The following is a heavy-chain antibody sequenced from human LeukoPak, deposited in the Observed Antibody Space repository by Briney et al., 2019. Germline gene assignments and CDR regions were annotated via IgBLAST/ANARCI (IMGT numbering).Heavy chain of an antibody. D-gene: IGHD4-11*01. CDR2: ISSSSTI. CDR3: ARDRTVTTENYFDY. CDR1: GFTFSSYS. V-gene: IGHV3-48*01. J-gene: IGHJ4*02. Sequence: GGSLRLSCAASGFTFSSYSMNWVRQAPGKGLEWVSYISSSSTIYYADSVRGRFTISRDNAKNSLYLRMNSLRAEDTAVYYCARDRTVTTENYFDYWGQGTLVTVSS.